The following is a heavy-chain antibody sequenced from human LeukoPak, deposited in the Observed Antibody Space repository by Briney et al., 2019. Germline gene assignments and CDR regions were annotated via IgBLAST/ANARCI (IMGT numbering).Heavy chain of an antibody. CDR3: VVTMVRGVMSNWFDP. J-gene: IGHJ5*02. V-gene: IGHV3-23*01. Sequence: GGSLRLSCAASGFTFSSYAMSWVRQAPGKGLEWVSAISGSGGSTYYADSVKGRFTISRDNSKNTLYLRMNSLRAEDTAVYYCVVTMVRGVMSNWFDPWGQGTLVTVSS. CDR2: ISGSGGST. D-gene: IGHD3-10*01. CDR1: GFTFSSYA.